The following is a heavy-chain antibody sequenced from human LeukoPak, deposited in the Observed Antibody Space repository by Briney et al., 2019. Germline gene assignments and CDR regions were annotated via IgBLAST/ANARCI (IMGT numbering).Heavy chain of an antibody. D-gene: IGHD2-2*01. CDR2: IYTSGSS. J-gene: IGHJ4*02. CDR3: ARGIVVVPTGMKWTYFDS. V-gene: IGHV4-4*07. Sequence: SETLSLTRTVSGASISSYYRSWIRQPAGKGLEWIGRIYTSGSSIYNPSLKSRVTMSADTSKNQFSLRLSSVTAADTAVYFCARGIVVVPTGMKWTYFDSWGQGTLVTVSS. CDR1: GASISSYY.